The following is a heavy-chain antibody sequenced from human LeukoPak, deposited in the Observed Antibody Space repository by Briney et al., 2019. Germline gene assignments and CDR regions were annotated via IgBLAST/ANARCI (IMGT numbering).Heavy chain of an antibody. CDR1: GFTFSSYA. CDR3: AKALGITTGRSAFDI. J-gene: IGHJ3*02. D-gene: IGHD3-22*01. Sequence: GGSLRLSCAASGFTFSSYAMSWVRQAPGKGLEWVSAISGSGGSTYYAGSVKGRFTISRDNSKNTLYLQMNSLRAEDTAVYYCAKALGITTGRSAFDIWGQGTMVTISS. CDR2: ISGSGGST. V-gene: IGHV3-23*01.